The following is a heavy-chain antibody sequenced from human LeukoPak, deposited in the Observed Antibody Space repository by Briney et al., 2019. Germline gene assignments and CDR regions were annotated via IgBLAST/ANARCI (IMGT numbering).Heavy chain of an antibody. CDR1: GGSISSYY. J-gene: IGHJ6*03. V-gene: IGHV4-59*01. CDR3: ARVEEGYGSGRRENYYYYYMDV. D-gene: IGHD3-10*01. CDR2: IYCSGST. Sequence: SETLSLTCTVSGGSISSYYWSWIRQPPGKGLEWIGYIYCSGSTNYNPSLKSRVIISVDTSKNQFSLKLSSVTAADTAVYYCARVEEGYGSGRRENYYYYYMDVWGKGTTVTISS.